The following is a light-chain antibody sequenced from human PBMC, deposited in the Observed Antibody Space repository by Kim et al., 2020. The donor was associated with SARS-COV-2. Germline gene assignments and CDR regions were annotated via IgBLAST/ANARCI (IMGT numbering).Light chain of an antibody. CDR1: NIGSTS. CDR3: QVWDSSSDHPV. Sequence: APGKTARLTCGGNNIGSTSVHWYQQKPGPAPVLVIYYDSDRPSGIPERFSGSNSGNTATLTISRVEAGDEADYYCQVWDSSSDHPVFGGGTQLTVL. CDR2: YDS. J-gene: IGLJ3*02. V-gene: IGLV3-21*04.